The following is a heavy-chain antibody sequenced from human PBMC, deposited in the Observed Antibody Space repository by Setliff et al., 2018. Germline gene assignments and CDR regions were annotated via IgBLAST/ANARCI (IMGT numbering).Heavy chain of an antibody. J-gene: IGHJ6*03. Sequence: SVKVSCKASGGSSSSYVITWVRQAPGQGLEWMGGTIPMFGTTNYAQKFQGRVTIITDESTSTAYMELSSLRSEDTAVYFCAREGVDTRSSTDYRYYMDVWGKGTTVTVSS. CDR2: TIPMFGTT. CDR3: AREGVDTRSSTDYRYYMDV. CDR1: GGSSSSYV. V-gene: IGHV1-69*05. D-gene: IGHD5-18*01.